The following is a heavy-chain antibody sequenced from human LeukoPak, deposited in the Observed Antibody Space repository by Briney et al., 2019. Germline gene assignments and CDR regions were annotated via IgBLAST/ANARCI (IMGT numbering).Heavy chain of an antibody. CDR1: GFTFSDSA. CDR3: TTPNEGNWFDP. CDR2: IRDKGYGHAT. J-gene: IGHJ5*02. D-gene: IGHD2-8*01. Sequence: PGGSLRLSCAASGFTFSDSAIHRVRQASGKGLEWVGRIRDKGYGHATAYAASVKGRFTLSRDDSRNTAYLQMNSLKTEDTALYYCTTPNEGNWFDPWGQGTLVTVSS. V-gene: IGHV3-73*01.